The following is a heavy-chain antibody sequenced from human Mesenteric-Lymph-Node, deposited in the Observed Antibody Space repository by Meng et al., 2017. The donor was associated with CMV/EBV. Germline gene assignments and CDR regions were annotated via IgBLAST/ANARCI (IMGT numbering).Heavy chain of an antibody. CDR2: ITGDNSIT. V-gene: IGHV1-18*01. CDR3: ARYCSSSSCNLNYYYAMEV. J-gene: IGHJ6*02. CDR1: GYTFTDYA. D-gene: IGHD2-2*01. Sequence: ASVKVSCKASGYTFTDYAISWVRQAPGQGLEWMGWITGDNSITNYAQKFQGRITMTTDTPTSTAYMELGSLTSDDTAVYYCARYCSSSSCNLNYYYAMEVWGQGTTVTVSS.